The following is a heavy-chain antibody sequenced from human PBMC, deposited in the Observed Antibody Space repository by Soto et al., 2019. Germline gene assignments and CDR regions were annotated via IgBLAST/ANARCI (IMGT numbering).Heavy chain of an antibody. CDR3: TRGEGAYSSSWYNAFDI. D-gene: IGHD6-13*01. CDR1: GGSISSSYW. Sequence: QVQLQESGPGLVKPSGTLSLTCAVSGGSISSSYWWSWVRQPPGKGLEWIGEIYHSGSTNYNPSLKSRVTISVDKSKNPFSLKLSSVTAADTAMYYCTRGEGAYSSSWYNAFDIWGQGTMVTVSS. CDR2: IYHSGST. V-gene: IGHV4-4*02. J-gene: IGHJ3*02.